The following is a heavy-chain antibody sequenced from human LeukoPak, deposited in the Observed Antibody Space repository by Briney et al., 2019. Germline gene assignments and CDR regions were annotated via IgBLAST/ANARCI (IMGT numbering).Heavy chain of an antibody. CDR2: ISYDGSNK. CDR3: ARDLGIAAAGTRLIGAFDI. J-gene: IGHJ3*02. D-gene: IGHD6-13*01. V-gene: IGHV3-30*04. CDR1: GFTFSSYA. Sequence: GGSLRLSCAASGFTFSSYAMHWVRQAPGKGLEWGAVISYDGSNKYYADSVKGRFTISRDNSKNTLYLQMNSLRAEDTAVYYCARDLGIAAAGTRLIGAFDIWGQGTMVTVSS.